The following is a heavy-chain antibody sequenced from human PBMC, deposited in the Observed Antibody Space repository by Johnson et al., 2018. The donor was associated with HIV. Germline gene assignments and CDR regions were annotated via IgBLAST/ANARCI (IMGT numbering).Heavy chain of an antibody. CDR2: ISYDGSNK. V-gene: IGHV3-30-3*01. Sequence: QVQLVESGGGVVQPGRSLRLSCAASGFTFSSYAMHWVRQAPGKGLEWVAVISYDGSNKYYADSVKGRFTISRDNSKNTLYLQMNSLRAEDTAVYYCAKDYYDILTGMRDDAFDIWGQGTMVTVSS. D-gene: IGHD3-9*01. J-gene: IGHJ3*02. CDR1: GFTFSSYA. CDR3: AKDYYDILTGMRDDAFDI.